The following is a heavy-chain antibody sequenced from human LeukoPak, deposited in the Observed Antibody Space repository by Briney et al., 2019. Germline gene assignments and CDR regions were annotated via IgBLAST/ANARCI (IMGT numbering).Heavy chain of an antibody. V-gene: IGHV3-48*03. CDR1: GFTFSTYE. J-gene: IGHJ4*02. Sequence: GGSLRLSCAASGFTFSTYEMNWVRQAPGKGLEWVSYISSSGYTIYYADSVKGRFTISRDNAKNSLYLQMNSLRAEDTAVYYCARGLRIYLGELSGFDYWGQGTLVTVSS. CDR3: ARGLRIYLGELSGFDY. CDR2: ISSSGYTI. D-gene: IGHD3-16*02.